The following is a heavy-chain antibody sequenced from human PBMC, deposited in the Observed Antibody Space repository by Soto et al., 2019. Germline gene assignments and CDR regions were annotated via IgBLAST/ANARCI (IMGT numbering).Heavy chain of an antibody. V-gene: IGHV1-8*01. D-gene: IGHD3-10*01. CDR1: GYIFSDYD. Sequence: ASVKGSCKASGYIFSDYDINWVRQAPGQGLEWMGWMNPNSGGTDYARKFQGRVTMTRDTSTSTAYMELSSLRSEDTAVYYCARKGGDYYGSGSYAWFDPWAQGALVTVSS. CDR3: ARKGGDYYGSGSYAWFDP. CDR2: MNPNSGGT. J-gene: IGHJ5*02.